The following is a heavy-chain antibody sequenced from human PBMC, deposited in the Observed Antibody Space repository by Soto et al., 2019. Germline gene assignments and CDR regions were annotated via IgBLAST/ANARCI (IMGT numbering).Heavy chain of an antibody. CDR1: GGFISRPDHY. Sequence: PLSLTCTVSGGFISRPDHYWNCIRLPPGKGLKWFGPIHHDGSTSYNPSLKSRLAFSMDTSKNQLFLNVTSVTAADTAIYYCGRVPEYSGYEMVNWFDSWGPGTLVT. CDR2: IHHDGST. CDR3: GRVPEYSGYEMVNWFDS. J-gene: IGHJ5*01. V-gene: IGHV4-30-4*08. D-gene: IGHD5-12*01.